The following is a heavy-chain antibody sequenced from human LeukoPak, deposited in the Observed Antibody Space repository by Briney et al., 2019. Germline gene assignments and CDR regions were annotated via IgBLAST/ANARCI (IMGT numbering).Heavy chain of an antibody. Sequence: SVKVSFKASGGTFSRYAISWVRQAPGQGLELMGGIIPIFGTANYAQKFQGRVTITADESTSTAYMELSSLRSEDTAVYYCARSYDSSGYPPDYWGQGTLVTVSS. CDR2: IIPIFGTA. D-gene: IGHD3-22*01. CDR3: ARSYDSSGYPPDY. CDR1: GGTFSRYA. V-gene: IGHV1-69*13. J-gene: IGHJ4*02.